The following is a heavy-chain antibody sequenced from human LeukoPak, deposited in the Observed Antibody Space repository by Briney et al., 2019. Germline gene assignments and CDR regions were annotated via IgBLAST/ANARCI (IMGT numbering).Heavy chain of an antibody. Sequence: PSETLSLTCTVSGASVSSYYWTWIRQPAGKGLEWIGRIYISGSTNYNPSLKSRVTMSVDTSKNQFSLKLSSVTAADTAVYYCARESSGYLHFDYWGQGTLVTVSS. J-gene: IGHJ4*02. CDR2: IYISGST. D-gene: IGHD3-22*01. V-gene: IGHV4-4*07. CDR3: ARESSGYLHFDY. CDR1: GASVSSYY.